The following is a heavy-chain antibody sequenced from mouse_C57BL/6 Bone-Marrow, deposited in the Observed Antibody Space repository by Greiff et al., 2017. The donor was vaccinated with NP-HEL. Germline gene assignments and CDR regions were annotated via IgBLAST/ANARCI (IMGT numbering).Heavy chain of an antibody. D-gene: IGHD4-1*01. CDR1: GYSITSGYD. J-gene: IGHJ2*01. CDR3: ARGDLTGTNY. Sequence: VQLKESGPGMVKPSQSLSLTCTVTGYSITSGYDWHWIRHFPGNKLEWMGYISYSGSTNYNPSLKSRISITHDTSKNHFFLKLNSVTTEDTATYYCARGDLTGTNYWGQGTTLTVSS. CDR2: ISYSGST. V-gene: IGHV3-1*01.